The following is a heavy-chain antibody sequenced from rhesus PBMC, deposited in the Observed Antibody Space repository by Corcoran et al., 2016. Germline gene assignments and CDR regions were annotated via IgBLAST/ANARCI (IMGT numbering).Heavy chain of an antibody. CDR1: GFTFSSYG. J-gene: IGHJ3*01. Sequence: EVQLVETGGGLVQPGGSLKLSCAASGFTFSSYGMSWVRQAPGKGLEWVSAIHSVGSNTSYADSVKGRFNIASDNSKNTLALQMNSLSAEDTAVYYGAKGYEGDYGYYLAFDFWGQGLRVTVSS. V-gene: IGHV3S5*01. CDR2: IHSVGSNT. CDR3: AKGYEGDYGYYLAFDF. D-gene: IGHD3-9*01.